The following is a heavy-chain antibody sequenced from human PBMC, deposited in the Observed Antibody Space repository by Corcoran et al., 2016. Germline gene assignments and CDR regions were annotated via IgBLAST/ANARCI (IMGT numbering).Heavy chain of an antibody. CDR2: INAGNGNT. CDR1: GYTFTSYA. D-gene: IGHD3-10*01. Sequence: QVQLVQSGAEVKKPGASVKVSCKASGYTFTSYAMHWVRQAPGQRLEWMGWINAGNGNTKYSQKFQGRVTITRDTSASTAYMELSSLRSEDTAVYYCARYRLLWFGELLDWGQGTLVTVSS. CDR3: ARYRLLWFGELLD. J-gene: IGHJ4*02. V-gene: IGHV1-3*01.